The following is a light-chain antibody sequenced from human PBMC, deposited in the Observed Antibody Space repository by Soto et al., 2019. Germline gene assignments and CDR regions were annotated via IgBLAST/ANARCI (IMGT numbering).Light chain of an antibody. V-gene: IGKV1-5*03. CDR3: QQYNSYSWT. Sequence: DIQMTQSPSTLSAFVGDRVTITCRASQSISSWLAWYQQKPGKAPKLLIYKASSLESGVPSRFSGGGSGTEFTLTISSLQPDDFATYYCQQYNSYSWTFGQGTKVEIK. J-gene: IGKJ1*01. CDR2: KAS. CDR1: QSISSW.